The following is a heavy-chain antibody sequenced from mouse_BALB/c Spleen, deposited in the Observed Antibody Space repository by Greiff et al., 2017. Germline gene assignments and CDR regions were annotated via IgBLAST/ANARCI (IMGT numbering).Heavy chain of an antibody. Sequence: EVKLVESGGGLVKPGGSLKLSCAASGFTFSSYTMSWVRQTPEKRLEWVATISSGGSYTYYPDSVKGRFTISRDNAKNTLYLQMSSLKSEDTAMYYGTRSHYYGSSYWYFEVWGAGTTVTVSS. D-gene: IGHD1-1*01. CDR3: TRSHYYGSSYWYFEV. CDR1: GFTFSSYT. CDR2: ISSGGSYT. J-gene: IGHJ1*01. V-gene: IGHV5-6-4*01.